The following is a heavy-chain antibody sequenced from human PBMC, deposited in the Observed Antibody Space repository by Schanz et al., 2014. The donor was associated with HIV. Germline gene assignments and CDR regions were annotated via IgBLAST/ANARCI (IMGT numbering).Heavy chain of an antibody. CDR2: ISSGGSTK. D-gene: IGHD1-26*01. CDR3: ARDKKSGNNDGGFDS. CDR1: GFTFNTFY. V-gene: IGHV3-11*01. J-gene: IGHJ5*01. Sequence: QVQLVESGGALVNPGSSLRLSCAASGFTFNTFYMSWIRQAPGKGLEWISYISSGGSTKYYADSVKGRFTISRDNAKNSLYLQMNSLTPEDTAVYYCARDKKSGNNDGGFDSWGQGAQVIVSS.